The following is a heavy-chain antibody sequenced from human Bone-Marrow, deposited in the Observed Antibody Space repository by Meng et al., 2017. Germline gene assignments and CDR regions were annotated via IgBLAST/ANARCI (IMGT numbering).Heavy chain of an antibody. CDR3: ARGRKLLPLSTGIAAAGANYYFDY. CDR1: GYTFTGYY. D-gene: IGHD6-13*01. V-gene: IGHV1-2*02. Sequence: ASVKVSCKASGYTFTGYYMHWVRQAPGQGLEWMGWINPNSGGTNYAQKFQGRVTMTRDTSISTAYMELSRLRSDDTAVYYCARGRKLLPLSTGIAAAGANYYFDYWGQGTLVTVSS. J-gene: IGHJ4*02. CDR2: INPNSGGT.